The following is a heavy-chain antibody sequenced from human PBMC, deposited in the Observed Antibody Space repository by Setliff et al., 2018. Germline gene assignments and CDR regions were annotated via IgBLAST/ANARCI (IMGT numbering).Heavy chain of an antibody. J-gene: IGHJ3*02. D-gene: IGHD3-22*01. Sequence: LRLSCAASGFTFSSYAMSWVRQAPGKGLEWVSAISGSGGSTYYADSVKGRFTISRDNSKNTLYLQMSSLRAEDTAVYYCARDVFPYHYEGAFDIWGQGTMVTVSS. CDR1: GFTFSSYA. CDR2: ISGSGGST. CDR3: ARDVFPYHYEGAFDI. V-gene: IGHV3-23*01.